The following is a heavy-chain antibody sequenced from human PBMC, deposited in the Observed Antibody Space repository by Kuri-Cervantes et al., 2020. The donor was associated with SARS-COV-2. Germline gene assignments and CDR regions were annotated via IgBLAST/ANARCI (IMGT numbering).Heavy chain of an antibody. CDR2: ISSSSSTI. Sequence: GGSLRLSCAASGFTFSSYSMNWVRQAPGKGLEWVSYISSSSSTIYYADSVKGRFTITRDNAKNTLYLQMSSLRSDDTAVYYCARDVGGRSSLWGQGTLVTVSS. J-gene: IGHJ4*03. CDR3: ARDVGGRSSL. V-gene: IGHV3-48*04. CDR1: GFTFSSYS. D-gene: IGHD6-6*01.